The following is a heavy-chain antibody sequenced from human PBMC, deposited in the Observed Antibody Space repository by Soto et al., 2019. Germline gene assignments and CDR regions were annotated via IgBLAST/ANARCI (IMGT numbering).Heavy chain of an antibody. CDR1: GYTFTSYG. V-gene: IGHV1-18*01. Sequence: AASVKVSCKASGYTFTSYGISWVRQAPGQGLERMGWISAYNGNTNYAQKLQGRVTMTTDTFTSTAYMELRSLRSDDTAVYYCAISFIAVAGRYYYYYGMDVWGQGTTVTVSS. CDR2: ISAYNGNT. D-gene: IGHD6-19*01. CDR3: AISFIAVAGRYYYYYGMDV. J-gene: IGHJ6*02.